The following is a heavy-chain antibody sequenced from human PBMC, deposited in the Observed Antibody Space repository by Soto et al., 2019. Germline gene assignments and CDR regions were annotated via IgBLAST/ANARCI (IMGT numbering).Heavy chain of an antibody. Sequence: QVQLVESGGGVVQPGRSLRLSCAASGFTFSSYAMHWVRQAPGKGLEWVAVISYDGSNKYYADSVKGRFTISRDNSKNTLYLQRNSLRAEDTAVYYCARAYSWLLPDLDYWGQGTLVTVSS. J-gene: IGHJ4*02. V-gene: IGHV3-30-3*01. D-gene: IGHD3-22*01. CDR2: ISYDGSNK. CDR3: ARAYSWLLPDLDY. CDR1: GFTFSSYA.